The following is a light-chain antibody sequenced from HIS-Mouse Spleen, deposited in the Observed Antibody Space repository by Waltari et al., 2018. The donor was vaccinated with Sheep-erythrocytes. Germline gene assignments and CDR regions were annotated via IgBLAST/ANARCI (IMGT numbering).Light chain of an antibody. CDR1: SSDVGSYNL. V-gene: IGLV2-23*02. CDR3: CSYAGSSTFHVV. J-gene: IGLJ2*01. CDR2: DVS. Sequence: QSALTQPASVSGSPGQSITISCTGTSSDVGSYNLVSWYQQHPGKAPKLMISDVSKRPSGVSNRCSGSKSGNTASLTISGLQAEDEADYYCCSYAGSSTFHVVFGGGTKLTVL.